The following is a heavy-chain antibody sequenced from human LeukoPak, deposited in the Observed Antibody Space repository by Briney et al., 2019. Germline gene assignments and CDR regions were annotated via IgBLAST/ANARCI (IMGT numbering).Heavy chain of an antibody. CDR1: RFIVKNYE. CDR3: ARETAARLTYYYYYYMDV. Sequence: GGSLRLSCAASRFIVKNYEMNSIRQSPGKGLEWVSASLRGQFTIPRDNAKNSLYLQMNSLRAEDTAVYYCARETAARLTYYYYYYMDVWGKGTTVTVSS. V-gene: IGHV3-69-1*01. D-gene: IGHD6-6*01. J-gene: IGHJ6*03.